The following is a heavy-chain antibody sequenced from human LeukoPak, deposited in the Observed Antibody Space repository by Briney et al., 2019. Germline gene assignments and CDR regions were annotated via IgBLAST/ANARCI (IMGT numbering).Heavy chain of an antibody. V-gene: IGHV5-51*01. Sequence: GESLKISCKGSGYSFTSYWIGWVRQMPGKGREWMGIIYPGDSDTRYSPSFEGQVTISADKSIRTAYLQWSSLKASDTAMYYCARRREGAAPYDYYMDVWGKGTTVTVSS. J-gene: IGHJ6*03. D-gene: IGHD3-16*01. CDR2: IYPGDSDT. CDR1: GYSFTSYW. CDR3: ARRREGAAPYDYYMDV.